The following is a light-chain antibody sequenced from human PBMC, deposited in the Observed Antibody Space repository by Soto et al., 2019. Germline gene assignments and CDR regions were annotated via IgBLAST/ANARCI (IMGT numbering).Light chain of an antibody. V-gene: IGKV3-15*01. J-gene: IGKJ4*01. CDR3: QQYNNWPQLT. CDR2: DAS. CDR1: QSVNTN. Sequence: EIVMTQSPATLSVSPGERATPSCRASQSVNTNLAWYQQKPGQAPRLLISDASTRATGIPARFSGSGSGTEFTPTISSLQSEDFAVYYCQQYNNWPQLTFGGGTKVDIK.